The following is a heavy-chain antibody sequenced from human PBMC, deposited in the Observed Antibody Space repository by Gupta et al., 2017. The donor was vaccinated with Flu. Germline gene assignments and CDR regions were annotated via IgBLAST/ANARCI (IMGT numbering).Heavy chain of an antibody. D-gene: IGHD2-15*01. CDR3: AKSRTRVVAATLLFCDT. CDR2: ISGSGGNP. CDR1: GFSFSDSA. Sequence: EVQLLVSGGGLVQPGGSLRLSCSASGFSFSDSAMSWVRQPPGKGLEWVSSISGSGGNPYFADSVRGRFTISRDNSNNMVFLEMGSLRAEDTAVYYCAKSRTRVVAATLLFCDTWGQGAQVTVAA. J-gene: IGHJ5*02. V-gene: IGHV3-23*01.